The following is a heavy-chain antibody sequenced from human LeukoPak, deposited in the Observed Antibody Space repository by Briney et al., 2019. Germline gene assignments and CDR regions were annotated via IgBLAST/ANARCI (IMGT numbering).Heavy chain of an antibody. Sequence: PSETLSLTCTVSGYSISSGYYWGWIRQPPGKGLEWIGEINHSGSTNYNPSLKSRVTISVDTSKNQFSLKLSSVTAADTAAYYCAREVDAFDIWGQGTMVTVSS. V-gene: IGHV4-38-2*02. CDR2: INHSGST. J-gene: IGHJ3*02. CDR1: GYSISSGYY. CDR3: AREVDAFDI.